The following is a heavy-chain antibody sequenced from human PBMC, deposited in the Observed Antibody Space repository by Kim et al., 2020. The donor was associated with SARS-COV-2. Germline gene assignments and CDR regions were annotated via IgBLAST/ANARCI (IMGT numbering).Heavy chain of an antibody. CDR3: ARGLSGHYGSGLYMDV. D-gene: IGHD3-10*01. V-gene: IGHV4-34*01. J-gene: IGHJ6*03. Sequence: SETLSLTCAVYGGSFSGYYWSWIRQPPGKGLEWIGEINHSGSTNYNPSLKSRVTISVDTSKNQFSLKLSSVTAADTAVYYCARGLSGHYGSGLYMDVWGKGTTVTVSS. CDR1: GGSFSGYY. CDR2: INHSGST.